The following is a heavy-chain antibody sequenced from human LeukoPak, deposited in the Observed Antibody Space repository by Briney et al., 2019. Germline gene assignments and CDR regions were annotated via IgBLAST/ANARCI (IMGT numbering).Heavy chain of an antibody. J-gene: IGHJ5*02. CDR3: ARDRYYGSGTT. V-gene: IGHV4-59*01. CDR1: GGSISSYY. Sequence: SETLSLTCTVSGGSISSYYWSWIRQPPGKGLEWMGYIYYSGSTNYNPSLKSRVTISVDTSKNQFSLKLSSVTAADTAVYYCARDRYYGSGTTWGQGTLVTVSS. CDR2: IYYSGST. D-gene: IGHD3-10*01.